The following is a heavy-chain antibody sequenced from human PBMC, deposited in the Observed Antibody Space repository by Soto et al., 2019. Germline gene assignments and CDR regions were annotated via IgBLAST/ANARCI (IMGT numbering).Heavy chain of an antibody. D-gene: IGHD2-2*01. CDR3: ARDSYQLRSGFYYYDGMDV. V-gene: IGHV3-23*01. CDR1: GFTFSSYA. Sequence: GGSLRLSCAASGFTFSSYAMSWVRQAPGKGLEWVSAISGSGGSTYYADSVKGRFTISRDNSKNTLYLQMNGLTAEDTAVYYCARDSYQLRSGFYYYDGMDVWGQGTTGTVSS. J-gene: IGHJ6*02. CDR2: ISGSGGST.